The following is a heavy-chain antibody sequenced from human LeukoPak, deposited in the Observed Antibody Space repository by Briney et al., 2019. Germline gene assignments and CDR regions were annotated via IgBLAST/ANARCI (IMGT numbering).Heavy chain of an antibody. Sequence: GGSLRLSCAASGFTFSSYAMSWVRQAPGKGLEWVSATSASGGTTYYVDCVKGRFTISRDNSKNTLYLQMSSLRAEDTAVYYCAKEPREYCSSTSCPNWIDPWGQGTLVTVSS. CDR1: GFTFSSYA. V-gene: IGHV3-23*01. CDR3: AKEPREYCSSTSCPNWIDP. J-gene: IGHJ5*02. D-gene: IGHD2-2*01. CDR2: TSASGGTT.